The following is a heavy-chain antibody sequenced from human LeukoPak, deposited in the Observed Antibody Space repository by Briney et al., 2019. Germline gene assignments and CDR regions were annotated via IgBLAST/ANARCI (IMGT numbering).Heavy chain of an antibody. CDR3: ARASSSPPDY. J-gene: IGHJ4*02. CDR2: IYTSGST. Sequence: KASETLSLTCTVSGGSISSGSYYWSWIRQPAGKGLEWIGRIYTSGSTNYNPSLKSRVTISVDTSKNQFSLKLSSVTAADTAVYYCARASSSPPDYWGQGTLVTVSS. V-gene: IGHV4-61*02. CDR1: GGSISSGSYY. D-gene: IGHD6-6*01.